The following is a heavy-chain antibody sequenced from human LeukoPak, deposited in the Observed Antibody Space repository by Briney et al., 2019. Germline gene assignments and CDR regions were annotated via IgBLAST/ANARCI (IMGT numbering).Heavy chain of an antibody. CDR2: IYSGGNT. D-gene: IGHD3-22*01. CDR3: AVYSSLDY. Sequence: GGSLRLSCAASGFTVSNNYMSWVRQAPGKGLEWVSLIYSGGNTYYADSVRGRFSISKDNSKNTLYLQMNSLRAEDTAIYYCAVYSSLDYWSQGTLVTVSS. CDR1: GFTVSNNY. J-gene: IGHJ4*02. V-gene: IGHV3-53*01.